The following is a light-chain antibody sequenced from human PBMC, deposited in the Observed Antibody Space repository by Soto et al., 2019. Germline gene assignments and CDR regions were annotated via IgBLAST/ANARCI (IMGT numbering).Light chain of an antibody. CDR2: AAS. CDR3: QQSYSTPIT. J-gene: IGKJ5*01. Sequence: DIQLTQSPSSLSSSVGDRVTLTCRASQSISSYLNWYQQKPGKAPKLLIYAASSLQSGVPSRFSGSGSGTDFTLTISSLKPEDFETYYCQQSYSTPITFGQGTRLEI. V-gene: IGKV1-39*01. CDR1: QSISSY.